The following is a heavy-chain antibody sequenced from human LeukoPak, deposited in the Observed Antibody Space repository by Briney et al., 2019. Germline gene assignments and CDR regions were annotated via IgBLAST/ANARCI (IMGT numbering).Heavy chain of an antibody. J-gene: IGHJ4*02. V-gene: IGHV3-30*03. CDR1: GFTFSNYW. Sequence: PGGSLRLSCAASGFTFSNYWMHWVRQAPGKGLEWVAVISYDGSNKYYADSVKGRFTISRDNSKNTLYLQMNSLRIEDTAVYYCVRDGYDLDTPMVSTVFDCWGQGTLVTVSS. CDR2: ISYDGSNK. CDR3: VRDGYDLDTPMVSTVFDC. D-gene: IGHD5-18*01.